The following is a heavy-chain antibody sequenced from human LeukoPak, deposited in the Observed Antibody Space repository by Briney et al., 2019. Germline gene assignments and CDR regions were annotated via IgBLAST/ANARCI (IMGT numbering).Heavy chain of an antibody. Sequence: GGSLRLSCAASGFTFSSYAMHRVRQAPGKGLEYVSAISSNGGSTYYANSVKGRFTISRDNSKNTLYLQMGSLRAEDMAVYYCARVGTGAVAGDYYMDVWGKGTTVTVSS. CDR3: ARVGTGAVAGDYYMDV. CDR2: ISSNGGST. V-gene: IGHV3-64*01. D-gene: IGHD6-19*01. CDR1: GFTFSSYA. J-gene: IGHJ6*03.